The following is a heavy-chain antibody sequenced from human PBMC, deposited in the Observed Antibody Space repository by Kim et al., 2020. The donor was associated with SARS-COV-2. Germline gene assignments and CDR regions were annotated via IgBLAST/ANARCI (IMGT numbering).Heavy chain of an antibody. CDR1: GFTVSNNY. CDR3: AKDTPTRATIY. Sequence: GGSLRLSCAASGFTVSNNYLSWVRQAPGKGLEWVSVIYSDSSTYYADSVKGRFTISRDNSKNTLYLQVNSMRAEDTAVYYCAKDTPTRATIYWGQGTLVTVSS. J-gene: IGHJ4*02. V-gene: IGHV3-66*01. CDR2: IYSDSST. D-gene: IGHD5-12*01.